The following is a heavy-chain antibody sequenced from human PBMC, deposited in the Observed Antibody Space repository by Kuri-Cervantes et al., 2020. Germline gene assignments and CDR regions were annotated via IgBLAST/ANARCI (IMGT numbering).Heavy chain of an antibody. CDR3: ARAAYSSSSPTDY. J-gene: IGHJ4*02. CDR2: IGTAGDT. Sequence: GSLRLSCAASGFTFSSYDMHWVRQATGKGLEWVSAIGTAGDTYYPGSVKGRFTISRDNFQNTLYLQMNSLIADDTGVYYCARAAYSSSSPTDYWGQGTLVTDSS. CDR1: GFTFSSYD. V-gene: IGHV3-13*01. D-gene: IGHD6-6*01.